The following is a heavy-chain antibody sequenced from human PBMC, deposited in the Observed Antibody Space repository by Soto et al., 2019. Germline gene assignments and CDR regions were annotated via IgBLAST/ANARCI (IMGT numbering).Heavy chain of an antibody. CDR2: VYYSGST. V-gene: IGHV4-59*01. CDR1: GVSITTYY. CDR3: AREPIAFDI. Sequence: SETLSLTCTVSGVSITTYYWSWIRQPPGKGLEWIGYVYYSGSTNYNPSLKSRVTISVDTSKNQFSLKLASVTAADTAVYFCAREPIAFDIWGQGTMVNVSS. J-gene: IGHJ3*02.